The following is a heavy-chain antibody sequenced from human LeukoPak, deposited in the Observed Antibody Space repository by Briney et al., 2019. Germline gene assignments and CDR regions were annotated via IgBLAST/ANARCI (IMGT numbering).Heavy chain of an antibody. CDR2: TTWHSGSM. Sequence: GGSLRLSCAASGFTFDDYAMHWVRQTPGKGLEWVSGTTWHSGSMDYADSVKGRFTISRDNTKNSLYLQMNSLRAEDTALCYCAGLSELRLGELSLERPNYWGQGTLVTVSS. CDR1: GFTFDDYA. D-gene: IGHD3-16*02. V-gene: IGHV3-9*01. J-gene: IGHJ4*02. CDR3: AGLSELRLGELSLERPNY.